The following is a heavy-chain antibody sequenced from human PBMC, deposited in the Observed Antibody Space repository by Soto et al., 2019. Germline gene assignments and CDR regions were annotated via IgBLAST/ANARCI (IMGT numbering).Heavy chain of an antibody. CDR3: ARDYPDTTNGAFDI. D-gene: IGHD1-1*01. V-gene: IGHV3-21*01. CDR1: GFTFSSYS. CDR2: ISSSSSYI. Sequence: GGSLRLSCAASGFTFSSYSMNWVRQAPGKGLEWVSSISSSSSYIYYADSVKGRFTISRDNAKNSLYLQMNSLRAEDTAVYYCARDYPDTTNGAFDIWGQGTMVTVSS. J-gene: IGHJ3*02.